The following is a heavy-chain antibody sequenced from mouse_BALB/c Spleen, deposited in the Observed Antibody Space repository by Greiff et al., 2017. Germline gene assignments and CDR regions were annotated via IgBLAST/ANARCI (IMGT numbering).Heavy chain of an antibody. CDR3: ARGGKNWDLGFAY. Sequence: QVQLQQPGAELVKPGASVKLSCKASGYTFTSYWMHWVKQSHGKSLEWIGYIDPFNGGTSYNQKFKGKATLTVDKSSSTAYMHLSSLTSEDSAVYYCARGGKNWDLGFAYWGQGTLVTVSA. D-gene: IGHD4-1*01. CDR1: GYTFTSYW. V-gene: IGHV1-53*01. J-gene: IGHJ3*01. CDR2: IDPFNGGT.